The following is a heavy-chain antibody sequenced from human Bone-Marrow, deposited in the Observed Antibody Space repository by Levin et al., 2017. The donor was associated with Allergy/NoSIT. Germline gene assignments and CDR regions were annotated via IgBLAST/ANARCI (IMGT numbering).Heavy chain of an antibody. Sequence: PSETLSLTCAVYGGSFSGYYWSWIRQPPGKGLEWIGEINHSGSTNYNPSLKSRVTISVDTSKNQFSLKLSSVTAADTAVYYCARGRAIVATILWEDWGQGTLVTVSS. CDR3: ARGRAIVATILWED. D-gene: IGHD5-12*01. CDR1: GGSFSGYY. V-gene: IGHV4-34*01. CDR2: INHSGST. J-gene: IGHJ4*02.